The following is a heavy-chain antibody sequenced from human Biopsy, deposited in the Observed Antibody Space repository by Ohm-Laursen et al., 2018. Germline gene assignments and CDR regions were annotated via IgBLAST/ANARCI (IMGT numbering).Heavy chain of an antibody. J-gene: IGHJ4*02. CDR2: VTTTSFYI. CDR1: GFDFSDYS. CDR3: AKDLRNNNWGVEN. Sequence: GSLRLSCAASGFDFSDYSMSWVRQAPGKGLEWVSSVTTTSFYIYYADSVKGRFTISRDNSKNTLYLQMNNLRAEDTAVFYCAKDLRNNNWGVENWGQGTLVTVSS. D-gene: IGHD7-27*01. V-gene: IGHV3-21*01.